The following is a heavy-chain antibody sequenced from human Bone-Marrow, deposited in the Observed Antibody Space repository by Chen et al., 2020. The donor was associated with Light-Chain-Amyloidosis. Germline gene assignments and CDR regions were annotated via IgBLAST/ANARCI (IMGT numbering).Heavy chain of an antibody. CDR1: GYTFTSYG. D-gene: IGHD1-26*01. CDR2: INTYNGNT. V-gene: IGHV1-18*04. CDR3: ARDGSGTWFDP. J-gene: IGHJ5*02. Sequence: QVQLVQSGAEVKKPGASVKVSCKTSGYTFTSYGINWARQAPGQGLEWMGWINTYNGNTQFAQKCQGRVTLTTDTSTSTAYMELRTLRSDDTAVYYCARDGSGTWFDPWGQGTPVTVSS.